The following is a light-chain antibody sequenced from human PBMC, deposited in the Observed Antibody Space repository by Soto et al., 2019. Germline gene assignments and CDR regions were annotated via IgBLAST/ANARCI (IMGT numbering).Light chain of an antibody. Sequence: EIVLTQSPGTLSVSPGERVTLSCRASQSVDIDLAWYQQKPGQAPRLLIYGASTRATDMPGRFRGSGAGAEFTLTISSLQSEDFGIYYCLQYNDWPVYTFGQGTNVEVK. CDR2: GAS. CDR1: QSVDID. CDR3: LQYNDWPVYT. V-gene: IGKV3D-15*01. J-gene: IGKJ2*01.